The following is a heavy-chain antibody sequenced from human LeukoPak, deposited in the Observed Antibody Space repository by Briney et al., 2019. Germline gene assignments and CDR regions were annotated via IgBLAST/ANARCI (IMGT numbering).Heavy chain of an antibody. CDR1: GFTFSSYW. V-gene: IGHV3-7*01. Sequence: PGGSLRLSCAASGFTFSSYWMSWVRQAPGKGLEWVANIKQDGSEKYYVDSVKGRFTISRDNAKNSLYLQMNSLRAEDTAVYYCARDTAMVTVAFDYWGHGTLVTVSS. CDR2: IKQDGSEK. J-gene: IGHJ4*01. CDR3: ARDTAMVTVAFDY. D-gene: IGHD5-18*01.